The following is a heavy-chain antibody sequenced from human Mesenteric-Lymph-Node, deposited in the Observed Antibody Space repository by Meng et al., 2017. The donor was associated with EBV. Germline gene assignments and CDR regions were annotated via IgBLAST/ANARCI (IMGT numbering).Heavy chain of an antibody. CDR3: ARDPGGSGSYSYDS. J-gene: IGHJ4*02. D-gene: IGHD3-10*01. CDR2: INTNTGNP. CDR1: GYIFTDYM. Sequence: QVSLGLCWPRLNKPGAPTNVSCKASGYIFTDYMMNLLRQAPGQGPEWLGWINTNTGNPKYAQAFTGRFVFSLDTSVSTAYLQISSLKAEDTAVYYCARDPGGSGSYSYDSWGQGTLVTVSS. V-gene: IGHV7-4-1*02.